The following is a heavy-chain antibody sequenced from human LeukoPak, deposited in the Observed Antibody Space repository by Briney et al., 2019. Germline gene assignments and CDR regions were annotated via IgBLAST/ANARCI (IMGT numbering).Heavy chain of an antibody. J-gene: IGHJ5*02. CDR1: GFMVSDYY. CDR3: VRGTYYSGSGLGSWFDP. V-gene: IGHV3-11*01. CDR2: ISDGDDTI. Sequence: PRGSLRLSCVASGFMVSDYYMNWIRQAPGKGLEWISHISDGDDTIDYADSVKGRFSMSRDNAKNSLYLEVSGLRAEDTAVYYCVRGTYYSGSGLGSWFDPWGQGTLVTVSS. D-gene: IGHD2-21*01.